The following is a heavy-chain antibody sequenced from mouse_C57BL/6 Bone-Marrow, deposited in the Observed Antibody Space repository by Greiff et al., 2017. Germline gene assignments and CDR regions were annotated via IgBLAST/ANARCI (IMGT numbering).Heavy chain of an antibody. V-gene: IGHV1-69*01. Sequence: VQLQQPGAELVMPGASVKLSCKASGYTFTSYWMHWVKQRPGQGLEWIGEIDPSDSYTNYNQKFKGKSTLTVDKSSSTAYMPLSSLTSEDSAVYYCAREAMGNYAYVDYWGQGTTLTVSS. CDR3: AREAMGNYAYVDY. CDR1: GYTFTSYW. J-gene: IGHJ2*01. D-gene: IGHD2-1*01. CDR2: IDPSDSYT.